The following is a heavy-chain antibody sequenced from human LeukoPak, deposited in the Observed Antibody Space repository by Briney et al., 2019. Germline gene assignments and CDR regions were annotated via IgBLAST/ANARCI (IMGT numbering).Heavy chain of an antibody. CDR2: ISGSGGST. V-gene: IGHV3-23*01. CDR1: GFTFSSYG. D-gene: IGHD3-10*01. Sequence: PGGSLRLSCAASGFTFSSYGMSWVRQAPGKGLEWVSAISGSGGSTYYADSVKGRFTISRDNSKNTLYLQMNSLRAEDTAVYYCAKGADSYMVRGTRCYSYYMDVWGKGTTVTISS. CDR3: AKGADSYMVRGTRCYSYYMDV. J-gene: IGHJ6*03.